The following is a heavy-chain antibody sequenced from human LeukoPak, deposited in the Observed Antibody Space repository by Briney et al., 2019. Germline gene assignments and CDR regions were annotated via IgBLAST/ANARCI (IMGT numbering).Heavy chain of an antibody. CDR1: GFTFSSYS. CDR2: IGSSSSYI. J-gene: IGHJ4*02. D-gene: IGHD5-18*01. CDR3: AASTKHTAMVDY. Sequence: PGGSLRLSCAASGFTFSSYSMNWVRQAPGKGLEWVSSIGSSSSYIYYADSVKGRFTISRDNAKNSLHLQMNSLRAEGTAVYYCAASTKHTAMVDYWGQGTLVTVSS. V-gene: IGHV3-21*01.